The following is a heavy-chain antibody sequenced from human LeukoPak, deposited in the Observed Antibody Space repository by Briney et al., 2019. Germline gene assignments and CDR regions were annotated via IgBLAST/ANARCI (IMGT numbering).Heavy chain of an antibody. CDR2: IYYSGST. D-gene: IGHD2-2*01. J-gene: IGHJ5*02. Sequence: SETLPLTCTVSGGSISSSSYYWGWIRQPPGKGLEWIGSIYYSGSTYYNPSLKSRVTISVDTSKNQFSLKLSSVTAADTAVYYCARDYPSPTNWFDPWGQGTLVTVSS. CDR3: ARDYPSPTNWFDP. V-gene: IGHV4-39*07. CDR1: GGSISSSSYY.